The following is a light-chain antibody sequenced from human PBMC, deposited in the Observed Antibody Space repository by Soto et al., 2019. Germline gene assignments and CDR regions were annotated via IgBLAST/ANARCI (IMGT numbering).Light chain of an antibody. V-gene: IGKV1-39*01. CDR3: HQNYNLPPWT. Sequence: DIQMTQSPPSLSASVGDTITITCRASQSSSNYLDCSQVKPKKAPKVLIYAASTLQDGVPSRFSGTGSGTDFTLTSNSLQPEDFSTYYCHQNYNLPPWTFGQGTKVEIK. CDR2: AAS. CDR1: QSSSNY. J-gene: IGKJ1*01.